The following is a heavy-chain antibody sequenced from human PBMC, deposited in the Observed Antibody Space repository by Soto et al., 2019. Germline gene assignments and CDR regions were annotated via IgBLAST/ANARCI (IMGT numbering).Heavy chain of an antibody. V-gene: IGHV4-39*01. Sequence: SETLSLTCTVSGGSISSSSYYWGWIRQPPGKGLEGIGSICYSGSTYYNPSLKSRVTISVDTSKNQFSLKLISVTPADTAVYYCARGDDIVLVVHDYWGQGTLVTVSS. CDR2: ICYSGST. CDR3: ARGDDIVLVVHDY. CDR1: GGSISSSSYY. J-gene: IGHJ4*02. D-gene: IGHD2-8*01.